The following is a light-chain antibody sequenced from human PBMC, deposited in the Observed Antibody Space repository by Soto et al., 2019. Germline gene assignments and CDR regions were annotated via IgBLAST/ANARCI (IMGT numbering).Light chain of an antibody. CDR3: GSWDSSLSAGV. J-gene: IGLJ3*02. Sequence: QSVLMQPPSVSAAPGQKVTLSCSGSSANIGSNYVSWYQQVPGTAPKLLIYEDHKRPSEIPDRFSGSKSGTSATLDITGLQTGDEAEYYCGSWDSSLSAGVFGGGTKLTVL. CDR2: EDH. CDR1: SANIGSNY. V-gene: IGLV1-51*02.